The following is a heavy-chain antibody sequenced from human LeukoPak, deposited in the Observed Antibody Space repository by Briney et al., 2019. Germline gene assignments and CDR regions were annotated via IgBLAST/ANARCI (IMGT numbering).Heavy chain of an antibody. CDR2: IYYSGST. J-gene: IGHJ4*02. Sequence: SETLSLTCTVSGGSISSSSYYWGWIRQPPGKGLEWIGSIYYSGSTYYNPSLKSRVTISVDTSKNQFSLKLSSVTAADTAVYYCAKDPGYSYHFDYWGQGTLVTVSS. V-gene: IGHV4-39*02. CDR3: AKDPGYSYHFDY. CDR1: GGSISSSSYY. D-gene: IGHD5-18*01.